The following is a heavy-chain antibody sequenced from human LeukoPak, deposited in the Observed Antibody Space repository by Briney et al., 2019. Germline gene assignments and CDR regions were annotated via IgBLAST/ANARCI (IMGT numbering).Heavy chain of an antibody. Sequence: PGGSLRLSCAASGFTFSDYYMSWIRQAPGKGLEWVAVISYDGSNKYYADSVKGRFTISRDNSKNTLYLQMNSLRAEDTAVYYCARLAGIAAAGTLSYFDYWGQGTLVTVSS. CDR2: ISYDGSNK. J-gene: IGHJ4*02. CDR3: ARLAGIAAAGTLSYFDY. D-gene: IGHD6-13*01. CDR1: GFTFSDYY. V-gene: IGHV3-30*03.